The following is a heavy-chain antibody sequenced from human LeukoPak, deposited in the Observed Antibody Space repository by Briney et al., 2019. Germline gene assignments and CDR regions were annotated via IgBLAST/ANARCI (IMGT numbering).Heavy chain of an antibody. CDR3: ARDNSGSYIDY. D-gene: IGHD1-26*01. V-gene: IGHV4-59*01. CDR1: GGSIGTYY. CDR2: IYHTGST. J-gene: IGHJ4*02. Sequence: PSETLSLTCTVSGGSIGTYYWTWIRQPPGKGLEWIGYIYHTGSTNYNPSLKSRVTISVDTSKNQFSLKLSSVTAADTAVYYCARDNSGSYIDYWGQGTLVTVSS.